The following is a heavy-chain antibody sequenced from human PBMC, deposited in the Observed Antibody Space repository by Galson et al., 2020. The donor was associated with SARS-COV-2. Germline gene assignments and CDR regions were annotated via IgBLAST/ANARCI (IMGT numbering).Heavy chain of an antibody. V-gene: IGHV3-21*01. CDR2: IFGSGSYR. Sequence: GESLKISCAASGFTFNDYTMIWVRQAPGKGLEWVSSIFGSGSYRYYADSVKGRFTISRDSAKSSLYLQMNSLGADDTAVYYCARDLGPAPMIKWYFGRWGRGALVTVSS. CDR3: ARDLGPAPMIKWYFGR. D-gene: IGHD3-16*01. CDR1: GFTFNDYT. J-gene: IGHJ2*01.